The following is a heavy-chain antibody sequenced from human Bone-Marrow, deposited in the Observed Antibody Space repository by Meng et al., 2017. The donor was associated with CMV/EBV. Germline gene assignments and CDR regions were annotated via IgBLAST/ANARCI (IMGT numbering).Heavy chain of an antibody. Sequence: GGSLRLSGAASGFTFSDYYMTWIRQAPGKGLEWLSHISSSGSIRHYADSVKGRFTISRDNAKNSLYLQMNSLRAEDTAVYYCARDFSSVLNYIDFWGQGTLVTVSS. CDR1: GFTFSDYY. D-gene: IGHD2/OR15-2a*01. J-gene: IGHJ4*02. CDR3: ARDFSSVLNYIDF. V-gene: IGHV3-11*01. CDR2: ISSSGSIR.